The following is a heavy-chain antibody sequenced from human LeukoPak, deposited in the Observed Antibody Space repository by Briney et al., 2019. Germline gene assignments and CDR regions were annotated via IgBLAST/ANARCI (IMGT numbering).Heavy chain of an antibody. CDR1: GFTFSSYG. J-gene: IGHJ5*02. CDR3: AKDWQWLPVNWFDP. D-gene: IGHD6-19*01. Sequence: GGSLRLSCAASGFTFSSYGMHWVRQAPGKGLEWVAVISYDGSNKYYADSVKGRFTISRDNSKNTLYLQMNSLRAEDTAVYYCAKDWQWLPVNWFDPWGQGTLVTVSS. V-gene: IGHV3-30*18. CDR2: ISYDGSNK.